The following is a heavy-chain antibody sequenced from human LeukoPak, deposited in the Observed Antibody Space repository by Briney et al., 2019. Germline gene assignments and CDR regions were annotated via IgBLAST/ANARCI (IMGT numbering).Heavy chain of an antibody. CDR1: GYSISTGYY. CDR3: ARDSSAVAGRGRAIDAFDI. Sequence: SETLSLTCTVSGYSISTGYYWGWIRQPPGKGLEWIGSIYYSGSTYYNPSLKSRVTISVDTSKNQFSLKLSSVTAADTAVYYCARDSSAVAGRGRAIDAFDIWGQGTMVTVSS. D-gene: IGHD6-19*01. V-gene: IGHV4-38-2*02. CDR2: IYYSGST. J-gene: IGHJ3*02.